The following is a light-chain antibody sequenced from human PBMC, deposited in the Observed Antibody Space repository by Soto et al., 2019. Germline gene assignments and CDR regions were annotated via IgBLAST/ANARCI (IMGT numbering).Light chain of an antibody. J-gene: IGKJ1*01. V-gene: IGKV3-20*01. CDR3: QQCGSSGT. CDR1: QSVSNNY. CDR2: GAS. Sequence: EIVLTQSPGTLSLSPGERATLSFRASQSVSNNYLAWYQQQPGQAPRLLIYGASNRATGLPDRFSGSGSGTDFTLTISRLEPEDFAVYYCQQCGSSGTFGQGTKVDIK.